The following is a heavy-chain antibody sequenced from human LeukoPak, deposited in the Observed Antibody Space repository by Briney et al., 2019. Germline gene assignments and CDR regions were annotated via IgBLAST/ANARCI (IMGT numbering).Heavy chain of an antibody. J-gene: IGHJ4*02. D-gene: IGHD6-13*01. CDR2: ITGSGGST. Sequence: GGSLRLSCAVSGFTFSSYAMTWVRQAPGKGLEWVSTITGSGGSTYYADSVKGRFTISRDSSKNTLYLQMNSLRVEDTAMYYCVRPPPGYSSSWFYFHSWGQGTLVTVSS. CDR3: VRPPPGYSSSWFYFHS. CDR1: GFTFSSYA. V-gene: IGHV3-23*01.